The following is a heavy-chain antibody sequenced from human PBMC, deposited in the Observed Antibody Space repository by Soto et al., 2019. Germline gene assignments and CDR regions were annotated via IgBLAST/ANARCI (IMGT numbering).Heavy chain of an antibody. Sequence: QLQLQESGPGLVKPSETLTLTCTVSGGSLSSGSYYWGWIRQPPGKGLEWIGSIPYSGNTYYNPSLKARVTLSVDASKNEFSLKLSSVTAADTAVYYCARPFAAQTVAGFDYWGQGTLVTVSS. CDR2: IPYSGNT. V-gene: IGHV4-39*01. CDR1: GGSLSSGSYY. J-gene: IGHJ4*02. CDR3: ARPFAAQTVAGFDY. D-gene: IGHD6-19*01.